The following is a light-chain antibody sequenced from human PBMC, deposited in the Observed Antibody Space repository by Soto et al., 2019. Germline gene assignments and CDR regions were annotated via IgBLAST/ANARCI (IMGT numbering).Light chain of an antibody. CDR1: RDVGSD. J-gene: IGKJ1*01. CDR3: LQDYGDSWT. Sequence: IQMTQSPSTLSASVGDRVTITCRASRDVGSDVSWYQQKPGQAPKLLIYAASNLYTGVPSRFSGSRSGTEFTLTISSLQPEDFASYYCLQDYGDSWTFGQGTKVDIK. CDR2: AAS. V-gene: IGKV1-6*01.